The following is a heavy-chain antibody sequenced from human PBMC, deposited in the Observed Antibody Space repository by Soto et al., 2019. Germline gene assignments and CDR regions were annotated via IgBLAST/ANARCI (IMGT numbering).Heavy chain of an antibody. CDR2: IYSGGST. J-gene: IGHJ4*02. Sequence: GGSLRLSCAASGFTVSSNYMIWVRQAPGKGLEWVSVIYSGGSTYYADSVKGRFTISRDNSKNTLYLQMNSLRAEDTAVYYCARGLDYAFDFDYWGQGTLVTVSS. CDR3: ARGLDYAFDFDY. V-gene: IGHV3-66*01. CDR1: GFTVSSNY. D-gene: IGHD4-17*01.